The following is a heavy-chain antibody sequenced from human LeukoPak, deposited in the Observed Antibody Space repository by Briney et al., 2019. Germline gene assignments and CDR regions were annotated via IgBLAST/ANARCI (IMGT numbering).Heavy chain of an antibody. CDR2: ISYDGSNK. Sequence: GGSLRLSCAASGFTFSSYAMHWVRQAPGKGLEWVAVISYDGSNKYYADSVKGRFTISRDNSKNTLYLQMNSLRAEDTAVYYCARDPLGDSTYYFDYWGQGTLDTVSS. D-gene: IGHD2-21*01. CDR1: GFTFSSYA. V-gene: IGHV3-30*04. J-gene: IGHJ4*02. CDR3: ARDPLGDSTYYFDY.